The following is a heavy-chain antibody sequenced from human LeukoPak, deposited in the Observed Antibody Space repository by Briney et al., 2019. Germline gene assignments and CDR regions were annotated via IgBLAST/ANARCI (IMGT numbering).Heavy chain of an antibody. V-gene: IGHV1-18*01. CDR3: ARDKERRITIFGVVRGAFDI. Sequence: ASVKVSCKASGYTFTSYGISWVRQAPGRGLEWMGWISAYNGNTNYAQKLQGRVTMTTDTSTSTAYMELRSLRSDDTAVYYCARDKERRITIFGVVRGAFDIWGQGTMATVSS. D-gene: IGHD3-3*01. CDR2: ISAYNGNT. J-gene: IGHJ3*02. CDR1: GYTFTSYG.